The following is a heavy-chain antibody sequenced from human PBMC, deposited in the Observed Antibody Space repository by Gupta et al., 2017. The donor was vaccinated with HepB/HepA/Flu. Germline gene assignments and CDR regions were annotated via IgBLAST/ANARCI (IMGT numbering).Heavy chain of an antibody. CDR3: ARGTYSSSWYPFDY. CDR1: GYTFTGYD. V-gene: IGHV1-8*03. CDR2: MNPNSGNT. D-gene: IGHD6-13*01. Sequence: VQLVQSGAEVKKPGASVKVSCKASGYTFTGYDIHRVRQATGQGLEWMGWMNPNSGNTGYAQKFQGRVTITRNTSISTAYMELSSLRSEDTAVYYCARGTYSSSWYPFDYWGQGTLVTVSS. J-gene: IGHJ4*02.